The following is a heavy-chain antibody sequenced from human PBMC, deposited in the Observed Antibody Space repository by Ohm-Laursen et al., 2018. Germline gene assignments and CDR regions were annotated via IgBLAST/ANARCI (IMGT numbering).Heavy chain of an antibody. D-gene: IGHD1-14*01. Sequence: SLRLSCSAPGFTFSSYGMHWVRQAPGKGLEWVAVIWYDGSNKYYADSVKGRFTISRDNSKNTLYLQMNSLRAEDTAVYYCARSPDGFDYWGQGTLVTVSS. CDR1: GFTFSSYG. V-gene: IGHV3-33*01. CDR2: IWYDGSNK. J-gene: IGHJ4*02. CDR3: ARSPDGFDY.